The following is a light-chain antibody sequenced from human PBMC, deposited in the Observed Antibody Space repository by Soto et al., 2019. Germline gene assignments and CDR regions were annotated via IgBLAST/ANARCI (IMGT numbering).Light chain of an antibody. CDR2: AAS. CDR3: HQTDSIPET. CDR1: QSISLF. J-gene: IGKJ1*01. V-gene: IGKV1-39*01. Sequence: DIQMTQSPSSLSASVGDTVTITCRASQSISLFLNWYKQKPGKAPKLLIYAASSLQSGVPSRFTGNGSGTDFTLTITSLQPEDFASYYCHQTDSIPETFGLGTKVDIK.